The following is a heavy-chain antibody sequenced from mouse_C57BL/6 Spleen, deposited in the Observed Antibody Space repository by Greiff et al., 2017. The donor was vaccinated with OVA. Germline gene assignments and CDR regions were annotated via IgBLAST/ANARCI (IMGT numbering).Heavy chain of an antibody. CDR2: ISSGGDYI. J-gene: IGHJ4*01. CDR3: TRDDRDYDNYAMDY. CDR1: GFTFSSYA. V-gene: IGHV5-9-1*02. D-gene: IGHD2-4*01. Sequence: EVQGVESGEGLVKPGGSLKLSCAASGFTFSSYAMSWVRQTPEKRLEWVAYISSGGDYIYYADTVKGRFTISRDNARNTLYLQMSSLKSEDTAMYYCTRDDRDYDNYAMDYWGQGTSVTVSS.